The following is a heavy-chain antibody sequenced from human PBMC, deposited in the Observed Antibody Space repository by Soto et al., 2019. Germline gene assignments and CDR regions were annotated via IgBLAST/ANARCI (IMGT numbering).Heavy chain of an antibody. D-gene: IGHD6-19*01. CDR1: GFTVSSNY. Sequence: EVQLVESGGGLIQPGGSLRLSCAASGFTVSSNYMSWVRQAPGKGLEWVSVIYRGGSTYYADSVKGRFTISRDNSKNTLYLQMNSLRAEDTAVYYCARQYSSGWYYFDYWGQGTLVTVSS. CDR3: ARQYSSGWYYFDY. J-gene: IGHJ4*02. CDR2: IYRGGST. V-gene: IGHV3-53*01.